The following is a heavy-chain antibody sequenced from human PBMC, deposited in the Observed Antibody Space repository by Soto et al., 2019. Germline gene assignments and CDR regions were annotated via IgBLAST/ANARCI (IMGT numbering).Heavy chain of an antibody. CDR2: IYYSGST. CDR1: GGSISRSSYY. V-gene: IGHV4-39*01. CDR3: GRYYGDDDY. J-gene: IGHJ4*02. Sequence: SETLSLTCTVSGGSISRSSYYWVWIRQPPGKGLEWIGSIYYSGSTYYNPSLKSRVTISVDTSKNQFSLKLSSVTAADTAVYYCGRYYGDDDYWGQGTLITVSS. D-gene: IGHD4-17*01.